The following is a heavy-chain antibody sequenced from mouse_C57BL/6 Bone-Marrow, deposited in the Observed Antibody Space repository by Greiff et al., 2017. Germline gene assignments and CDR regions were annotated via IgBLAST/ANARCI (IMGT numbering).Heavy chain of an antibody. J-gene: IGHJ2*01. CDR1: GYSITSGYY. V-gene: IGHV3-6*01. CDR3: ARVGPITTVVAPFGD. Sequence: EVKLQESGPGLVKPSQSLSLTCSVTGYSITSGYYWNWIRQFPGNKLEWMGYISYDGSNNYNPSLKNRISITRDTSKNQFFLKLHSVTTEDTATYYCARVGPITTVVAPFGDWGQGTTLTVSS. CDR2: ISYDGSN. D-gene: IGHD1-1*01.